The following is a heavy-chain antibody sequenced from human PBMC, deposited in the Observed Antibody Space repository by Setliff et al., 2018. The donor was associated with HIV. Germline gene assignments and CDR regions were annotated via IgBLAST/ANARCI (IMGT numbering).Heavy chain of an antibody. CDR1: GGSISTYY. V-gene: IGHV4-4*09. D-gene: IGHD2-2*02. Sequence: SETLSLTCTVSGGSISTYYWTWIRQPPGKGLEWIGYIYTSGSTSYNPSLKSRLTISLDTSKNQFSLKLSSVTAADTAVYYCARQERYCTSADCYRYFNYWGQGTRVTVSS. CDR2: IYTSGST. CDR3: ARQERYCTSADCYRYFNY. J-gene: IGHJ4*02.